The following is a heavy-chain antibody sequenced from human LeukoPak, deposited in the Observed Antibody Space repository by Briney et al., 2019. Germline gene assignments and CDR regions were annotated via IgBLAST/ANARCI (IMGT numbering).Heavy chain of an antibody. Sequence: PGGSLRLSCAASGFTFSSYAMHWVRQAPGKGLEWVAVISYDGSNKYYADSVKGRFTISRDNAKNSLYLQMNSLRAEDTALYYCAKDIRLQIIRGGFDYWGQGTLVTVSS. J-gene: IGHJ4*02. V-gene: IGHV3-30*04. D-gene: IGHD3-3*01. CDR3: AKDIRLQIIRGGFDY. CDR2: ISYDGSNK. CDR1: GFTFSSYA.